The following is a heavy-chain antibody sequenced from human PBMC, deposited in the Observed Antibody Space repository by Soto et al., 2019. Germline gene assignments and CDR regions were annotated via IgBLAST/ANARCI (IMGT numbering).Heavy chain of an antibody. V-gene: IGHV4-61*01. J-gene: IGHJ4*02. CDR2: IYYSGSA. D-gene: IGHD3-10*01. Sequence: QVQLQESGPGLVKPSETLSLTCTVSGGSVSSGSYYWSWIRQPPGKGLEWIGHIYYSGSANYNPSLKSRVTMSVDTSKNQFSLKLSSVTAADTAVYYCASEILWFGELYYLDYWGQGTLITVSS. CDR1: GGSVSSGSYY. CDR3: ASEILWFGELYYLDY.